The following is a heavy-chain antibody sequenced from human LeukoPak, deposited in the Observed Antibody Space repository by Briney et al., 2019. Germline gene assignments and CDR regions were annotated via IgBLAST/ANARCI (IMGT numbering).Heavy chain of an antibody. J-gene: IGHJ3*02. CDR3: AAGSSGLLMGDI. CDR1: GGSISSYY. D-gene: IGHD3-22*01. CDR2: IYTSGST. Sequence: SETLSLTCTVSGGSISSYYWSWIRQPAGKGLEWIGRIYTSGSTNYNPSLKSRVTMSVDTSKNQFSLKLSSVTATDTAVYYCAAGSSGLLMGDIWGQGTMVTVSS. V-gene: IGHV4-4*07.